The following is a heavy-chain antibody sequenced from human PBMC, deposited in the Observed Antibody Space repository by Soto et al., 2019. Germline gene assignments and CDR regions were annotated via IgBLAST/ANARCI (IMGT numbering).Heavy chain of an antibody. Sequence: SETLSLTCAMYGWSFSDYYWSWVRQPPGKGLEWIGEINHGGNSNYNPSLKSRVTISVDTSKNQFSLKLNSVTAADTAVYYCARTATQCSRTSCYTVSLDFWGQGTPVTVSS. CDR2: INHGGNS. D-gene: IGHD2-2*02. V-gene: IGHV4-34*01. J-gene: IGHJ4*02. CDR1: GWSFSDYY. CDR3: ARTATQCSRTSCYTVSLDF.